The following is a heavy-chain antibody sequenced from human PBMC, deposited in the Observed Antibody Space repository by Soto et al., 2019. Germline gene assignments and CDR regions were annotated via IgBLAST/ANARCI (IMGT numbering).Heavy chain of an antibody. CDR2: ISYDGRNE. CDR3: AKGVVREPAYFDD. Sequence: GGSLRLSCAVSGFTFSAFAMYWVRQAPGKGLEWVALISYDGRNEDYAESVRGRFTISRDNSKNTLYLDMNSLSAEDSAVYFCAKGVVREPAYFDDWGQGTPVTVS. CDR1: GFTFSAFA. V-gene: IGHV3-30*18. J-gene: IGHJ4*02. D-gene: IGHD3-10*01.